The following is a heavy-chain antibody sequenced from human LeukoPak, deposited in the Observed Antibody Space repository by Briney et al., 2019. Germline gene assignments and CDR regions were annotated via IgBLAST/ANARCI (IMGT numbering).Heavy chain of an antibody. D-gene: IGHD3-3*02. CDR2: IKGDGSRT. Sequence: SGGSLRLSCAASGFTFSGYWMHWVRQAPGKGLVWVSRIKGDGSRTSYADSVKGRITISRDNADNTLYLQMNSLRGEDTAVYFWAKDISTGVDTFDMWGQGTMLTVFS. CDR1: GFTFSGYW. CDR3: AKDISTGVDTFDM. J-gene: IGHJ3*02. V-gene: IGHV3-74*01.